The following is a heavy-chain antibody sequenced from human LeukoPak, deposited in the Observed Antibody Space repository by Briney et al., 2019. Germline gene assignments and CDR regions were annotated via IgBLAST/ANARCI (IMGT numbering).Heavy chain of an antibody. D-gene: IGHD2-8*01. V-gene: IGHV3-30*18. J-gene: IGHJ4*02. CDR2: ISNDGNDK. CDR3: AKQGACTNGVCYPHYFAY. CDR1: GFTFTNYG. Sequence: PWRSLRLSCAAAGFTFTNYGMHWVRQAPGERLDWVALISNDGNDKYYADSVKGRFTISRENSKNTLFLQMNSLRAEDTAVYDCAKQGACTNGVCYPHYFAYWGQGSLVTVSS.